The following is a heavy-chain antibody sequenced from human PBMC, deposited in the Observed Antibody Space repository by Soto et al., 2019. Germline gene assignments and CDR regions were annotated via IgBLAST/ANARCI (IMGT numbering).Heavy chain of an antibody. J-gene: IGHJ4*02. CDR1: GYTFTGYY. CDR2: INPNSGST. CDR3: ARGGENPYLDC. D-gene: IGHD3-16*01. V-gene: IGHV1-2*02. Sequence: QVQLVQSWAEVKKPGASVKVSCKASGYTFTGYYMHWVRQAPGQGLEWMGWINPNSGSTNYAQKFQGRVTMTRDTSISTAYMELSRMRSDDTAVYYCARGGENPYLDCWGQGTLDTVSS.